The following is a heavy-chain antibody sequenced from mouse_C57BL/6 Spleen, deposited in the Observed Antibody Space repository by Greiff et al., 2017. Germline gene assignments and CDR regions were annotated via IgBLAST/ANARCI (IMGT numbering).Heavy chain of an antibody. CDR1: GYTFTSYW. Sequence: QVQLQQPGAELVRPGSSVKLSCKASGYTFTSYWMDWVKQRPGQGLEWIGNIYPSDSETHYNQKFKDKATLTVDKSSSTAYMQRSSLTSEDSAVYYCARRGPCYGTLDYWGQGTTLTVSS. CDR2: IYPSDSET. V-gene: IGHV1-61*01. D-gene: IGHD1-1*01. J-gene: IGHJ2*01. CDR3: ARRGPCYGTLDY.